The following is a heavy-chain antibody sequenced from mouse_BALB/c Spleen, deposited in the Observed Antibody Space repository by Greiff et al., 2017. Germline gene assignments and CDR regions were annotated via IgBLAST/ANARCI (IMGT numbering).Heavy chain of an antibody. CDR3: ARGKLGRDYAMDY. CDR1: GYTFTSYT. J-gene: IGHJ4*01. CDR2: INPSSGYT. D-gene: IGHD4-1*01. V-gene: IGHV1-4*01. Sequence: QVQLKESGAELARPGASVKMSCKASGYTFTSYTMHWVKQRPGQGLEWIGYINPSSGYTNYNQKFKDKATLTADKSSSTAYMQLSSLTSEDSAVYYCARGKLGRDYAMDYWGQGTSVTVSS.